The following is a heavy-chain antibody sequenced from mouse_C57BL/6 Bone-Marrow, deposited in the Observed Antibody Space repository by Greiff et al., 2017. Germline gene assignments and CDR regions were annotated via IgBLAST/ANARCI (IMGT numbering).Heavy chain of an antibody. D-gene: IGHD1-1*01. CDR3: ARRGIYYYGSSYPYYYAMDY. J-gene: IGHJ4*01. V-gene: IGHV1-81*01. CDR1: GYTFTSYG. Sequence: VKLVESGAELARPGASVKLSCKASGYTFTSYGISWVKQRTGQGLEWIGEIYPRSGNTYYNEKFKGKATLTADKSSSTAYMELRSLTSEDSAVYFCARRGIYYYGSSYPYYYAMDYWGQGTSVTVSS. CDR2: IYPRSGNT.